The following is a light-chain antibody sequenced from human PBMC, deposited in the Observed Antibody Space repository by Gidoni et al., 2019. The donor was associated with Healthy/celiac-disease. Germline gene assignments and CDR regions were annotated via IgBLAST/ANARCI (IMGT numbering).Light chain of an antibody. Sequence: QSALTQPASVSGYPGQSITISCTGTSSDVGAYNYVSWYPQHPDKAPKVMIYDVSNRPSGVSNRFSGSQSGNTASLTISGLQAEDEADYYCSSYTSSTTLVFGGGTKLTVL. CDR2: DVS. V-gene: IGLV2-14*03. CDR1: SSDVGAYNY. CDR3: SSYTSSTTLV. J-gene: IGLJ3*02.